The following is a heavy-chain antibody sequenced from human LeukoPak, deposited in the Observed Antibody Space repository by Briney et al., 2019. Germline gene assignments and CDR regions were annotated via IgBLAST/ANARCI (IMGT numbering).Heavy chain of an antibody. D-gene: IGHD1-26*01. Sequence: TGGSLRLSCAASGFTFSDYYMSWIRQPPGKGLEWIGSVYYTGSTYYSPSLKSRVSMSIDTSKNRLSLNLRFLTATDTAIYYCASGRVGFDYWGQGTLVTVSS. CDR1: GFTFSDYY. CDR3: ASGRVGFDY. J-gene: IGHJ4*02. CDR2: VYYTGST. V-gene: IGHV4-59*04.